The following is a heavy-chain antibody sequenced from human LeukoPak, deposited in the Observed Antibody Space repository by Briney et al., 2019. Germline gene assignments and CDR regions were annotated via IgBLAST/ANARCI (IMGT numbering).Heavy chain of an antibody. Sequence: SETLSLTCTVSGGSISSYYWSWIRQPAGKAPEWIGRIYSSGIINYNPSLKSRVTMSLDNSKNQLSLKLSYVTAADTAVYYCARDTGKSGYPDYWGQGTLVTVSS. CDR2: IYSSGII. CDR3: ARDTGKSGYPDY. V-gene: IGHV4-4*07. CDR1: GGSISSYY. D-gene: IGHD3-3*01. J-gene: IGHJ4*02.